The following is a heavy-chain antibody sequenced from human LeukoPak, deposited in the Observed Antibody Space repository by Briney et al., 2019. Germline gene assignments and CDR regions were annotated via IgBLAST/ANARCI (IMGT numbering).Heavy chain of an antibody. CDR1: GDSITNTNW. Sequence: SETLSLTCAVSGDSITNTNWWNWVRQPLGKGLEWIAEIDHRGNTNYNPSLKSRVTIAADRSKNRFSLQLTSVSAADTAVYYCARGYGPGYWGRGILVTVSA. CDR2: IDHRGNT. V-gene: IGHV4-4*02. J-gene: IGHJ4*01. D-gene: IGHD4-17*01. CDR3: ARGYGPGY.